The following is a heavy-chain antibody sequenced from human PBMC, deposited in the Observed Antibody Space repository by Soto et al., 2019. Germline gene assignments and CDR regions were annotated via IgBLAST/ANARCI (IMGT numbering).Heavy chain of an antibody. J-gene: IGHJ2*01. Sequence: QVQLVESGGGVVQHGRSLRLSCAASGFTFSSYGMHWVRQAPGKGLEWVAVIWYDGSNKYYADSVKGRFTISRDNSKNTLYLQMNSLRAEDTAVYYCAREVMGQWLDPRRYFDLWGRGTLVTVSS. CDR2: IWYDGSNK. D-gene: IGHD6-19*01. CDR1: GFTFSSYG. V-gene: IGHV3-33*01. CDR3: AREVMGQWLDPRRYFDL.